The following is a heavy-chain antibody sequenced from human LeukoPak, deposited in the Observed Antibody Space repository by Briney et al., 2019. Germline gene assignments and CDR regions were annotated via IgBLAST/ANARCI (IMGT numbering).Heavy chain of an antibody. J-gene: IGHJ5*02. V-gene: IGHV1-69*13. CDR1: GGTFSSYA. Sequence: GASVKVSCKASGGTFSSYAITWVRQAPGQGLEWMGGIIPIFDTSNYAQKFQGRVTFTSDDSTSTAYMELSSLRSKDTAVYYCARLKRGIGAAGTSLRGWFDPWGQGTLVTVSS. CDR2: IIPIFDTS. D-gene: IGHD6-13*01. CDR3: ARLKRGIGAAGTSLRGWFDP.